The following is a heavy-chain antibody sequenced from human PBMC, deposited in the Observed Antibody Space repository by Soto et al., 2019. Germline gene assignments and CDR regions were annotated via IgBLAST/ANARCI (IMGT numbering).Heavy chain of an antibody. CDR1: GFSLSTRGVG. Sequence: QITLKESGPTLVKPTQTLTLTCTFSGFSLSTRGVGVGWIRQPPGKALEWLAVIYWDDDKRYSPSLQSRLTISQDTSQTHVVLTMTNMDPVDTATDYCARKSYGDYPTDYWGQGTLVTVSS. CDR3: ARKSYGDYPTDY. J-gene: IGHJ4*02. V-gene: IGHV2-5*02. CDR2: IYWDDDK. D-gene: IGHD4-17*01.